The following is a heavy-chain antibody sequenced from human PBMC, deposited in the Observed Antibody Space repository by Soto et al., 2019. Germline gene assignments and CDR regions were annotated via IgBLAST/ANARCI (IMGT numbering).Heavy chain of an antibody. CDR3: ARVGGPKSRYLNSDAFDI. J-gene: IGHJ3*02. V-gene: IGHV4-34*01. CDR1: GGSFSGYY. Sequence: SETLPLTCGVYGGSFSGYYWSWSRQPPGKGLEWIGEINHSGSTNYNPSLKSRVTISVDTSKNQFSLKLSSGTAADTAVYYCARVGGPKSRYLNSDAFDIWGQGTMVTVSS. D-gene: IGHD3-9*01. CDR2: INHSGST.